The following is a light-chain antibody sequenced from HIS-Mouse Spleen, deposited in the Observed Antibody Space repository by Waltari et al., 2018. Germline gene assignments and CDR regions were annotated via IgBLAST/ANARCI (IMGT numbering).Light chain of an antibody. V-gene: IGKV3-20*01. CDR2: GAS. CDR3: QQYGSSPRT. CDR1: QSVSSSY. J-gene: IGKJ2*01. Sequence: EIVLTQSPGTLSLSPGERATLSCRASQSVSSSYLAWYQQKPGQAPRLLIYGASSRATGIPDRFSGSESGTDFTLTISRLEAEDFAVYYCQQYGSSPRTFGQGTKLEIK.